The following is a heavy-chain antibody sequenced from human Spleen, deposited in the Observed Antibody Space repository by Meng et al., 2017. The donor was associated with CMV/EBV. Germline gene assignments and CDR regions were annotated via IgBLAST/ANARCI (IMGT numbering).Heavy chain of an antibody. CDR1: GFTFSRYA. CDR2: ISYDASTH. D-gene: IGHD6-6*01. CDR3: AKDHDIAARTVDS. V-gene: IGHV3-30*04. Sequence: GGSLRLSCVGTGFTFSRYAMHWVRQAPGKGLEWMAVISYDASTHYYADSVKGRFSISRDNSKNTLFLQTNSLRAEDTAPYYCAKDHDIAARTVDSWGQGKLVTVSS. J-gene: IGHJ4*02.